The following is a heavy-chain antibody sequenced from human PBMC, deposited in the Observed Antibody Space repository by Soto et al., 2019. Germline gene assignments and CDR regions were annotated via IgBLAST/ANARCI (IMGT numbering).Heavy chain of an antibody. CDR2: LYSTDGT. J-gene: IGHJ3*02. CDR3: ASWLLREHAFDI. CDR1: VFTFSGKKY. V-gene: IGHV3-53*01. Sequence: GGSLRLSCAAPVFTFSGKKYLTWVRQAPGKGLEWVSALYSTDGTFYADSVKGRFSTSKDNSENTFYLQLNSLRPDDTAVYYCASWLLREHAFDIWGLGTMVTVSS. D-gene: IGHD2-15*01.